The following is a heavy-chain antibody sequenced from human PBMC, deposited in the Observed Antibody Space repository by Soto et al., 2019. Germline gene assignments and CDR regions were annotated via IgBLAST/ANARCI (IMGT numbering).Heavy chain of an antibody. CDR3: ARGAGRGGYYYYGMDV. CDR2: INHSGST. V-gene: IGHV4-34*01. J-gene: IGHJ6*02. CDR1: GGSFSGYY. D-gene: IGHD3-10*01. Sequence: QVQLQQWGAGLLKPSETLSLTCAAYGGSFSGYYWSWIRQPPGKGLEWIGEINHSGSTNYNPSLKSRVTISVDTSKNQFSLKLSSVTAADTAVYYCARGAGRGGYYYYGMDVWGQGTTVTVSS.